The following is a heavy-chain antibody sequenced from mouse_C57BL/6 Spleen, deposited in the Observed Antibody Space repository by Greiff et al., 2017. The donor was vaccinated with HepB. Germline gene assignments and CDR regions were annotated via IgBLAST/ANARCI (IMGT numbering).Heavy chain of an antibody. D-gene: IGHD3-2*02. CDR2: ISNGGGYT. J-gene: IGHJ3*01. Sequence: EVKLMESGGGLVQPGGSLKLSCAASGFTFSDYYMYWVRQTPEKRLEWVAYISNGGGYTYYPDTVKGRFTISRDNAKNTLYLQMSRLKSEDTAMYYCARTAQATGFAYWGQGTLVTVSA. CDR1: GFTFSDYY. CDR3: ARTAQATGFAY. V-gene: IGHV5-12*01.